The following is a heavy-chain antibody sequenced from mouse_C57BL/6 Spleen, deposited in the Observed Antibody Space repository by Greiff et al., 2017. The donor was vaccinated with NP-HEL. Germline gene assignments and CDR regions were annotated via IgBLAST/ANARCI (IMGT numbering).Heavy chain of an antibody. CDR2: ISSGGSYT. CDR1: GFTFSSYG. V-gene: IGHV5-6*01. D-gene: IGHD2-5*01. J-gene: IGHJ1*03. CDR3: ARLHSNYDWYFDV. Sequence: EVQLQQSGGDLVKPGGSLKLSCAASGFTFSSYGMSWVRQTPDKRLEWVATISSGGSYTYYLDSVKGRFTISRDNAKNTLYLQMSSLKSEDTAMYYCARLHSNYDWYFDVWGTGTTVTVSS.